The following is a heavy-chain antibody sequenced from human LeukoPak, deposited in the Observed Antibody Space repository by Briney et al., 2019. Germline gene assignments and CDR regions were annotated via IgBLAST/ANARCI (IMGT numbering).Heavy chain of an antibody. Sequence: GGSLRLSCAASGFTFSSYSMNWVRQAPGKGLEWVSSISSSSTYIYYADSLKGRFTISRDNAKNALYLQMNSLRAEDTAVYYCARTIFGVVAYFDYWGQGTLVTVSS. V-gene: IGHV3-21*01. D-gene: IGHD3-3*01. J-gene: IGHJ4*02. CDR1: GFTFSSYS. CDR3: ARTIFGVVAYFDY. CDR2: ISSSSTYI.